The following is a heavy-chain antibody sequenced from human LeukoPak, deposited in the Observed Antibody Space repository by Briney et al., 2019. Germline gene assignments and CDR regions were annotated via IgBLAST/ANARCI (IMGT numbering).Heavy chain of an antibody. CDR1: GGTTNSQI. V-gene: IGHV1-69*02. D-gene: IGHD3-10*01. CDR3: ATSPAGTYYFDS. J-gene: IGHJ4*02. Sequence: SVKVSCKASGGTTNSQIFSWVRQAPGQGLEWMGRIIPIVDLMKYAEMFQGTVTITADKSTNTAYLELSSLRSEDTAVYYCATSPAGTYYFDSWGPGTRVTVSS. CDR2: IIPIVDLM.